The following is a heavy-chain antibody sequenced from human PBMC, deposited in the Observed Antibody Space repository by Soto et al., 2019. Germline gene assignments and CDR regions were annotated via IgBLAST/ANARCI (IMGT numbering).Heavy chain of an antibody. J-gene: IGHJ5*02. CDR2: IIPIFGTA. V-gene: IGHV1-69*06. D-gene: IGHD3-10*01. Sequence: SVKVSCKASGGTFSSYAISWVRQAPGQGLEWMGGIIPIFGTANYAQKFQGRVTITADKSTSTAYMELSSLRSEDTAVYYCARSITMVRGVSNWFDPWGQGTLVTVSS. CDR1: GGTFSSYA. CDR3: ARSITMVRGVSNWFDP.